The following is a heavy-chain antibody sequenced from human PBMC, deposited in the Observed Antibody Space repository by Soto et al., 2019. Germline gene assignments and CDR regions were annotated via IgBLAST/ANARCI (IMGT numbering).Heavy chain of an antibody. D-gene: IGHD6-19*01. CDR3: ARGTQWLVRHGGMDV. Sequence: SETLSLTCAVYGGSFSGYYWSWIRQPPGKGLEWIGEINHSGSTNYNPSLKSRVTISVDTSKNQFSLKLSSATAADTAVYYCARGTQWLVRHGGMDVWGQGTMVTVSS. CDR2: INHSGST. CDR1: GGSFSGYY. V-gene: IGHV4-34*01. J-gene: IGHJ6*02.